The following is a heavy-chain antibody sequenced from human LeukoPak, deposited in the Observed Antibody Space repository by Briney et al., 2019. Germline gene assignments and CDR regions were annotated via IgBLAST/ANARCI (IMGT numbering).Heavy chain of an antibody. V-gene: IGHV3-48*03. CDR3: ATRRDGYSQDWYFDL. CDR2: ISSSGSTI. CDR1: GFTFSSYE. D-gene: IGHD5-24*01. J-gene: IGHJ2*01. Sequence: GGSLRLSCAASGFTFSSYEMNWVRQAAGKEVEAVSYISSSGSTIYYADSVKGRFTISRDHAKNSLYLQMNSLRAEDTAVYYCATRRDGYSQDWYFDLWGRGALVTVFS.